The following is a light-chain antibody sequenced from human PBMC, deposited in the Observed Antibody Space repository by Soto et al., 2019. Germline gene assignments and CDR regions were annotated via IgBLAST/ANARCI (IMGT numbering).Light chain of an antibody. CDR2: GAS. Sequence: DIQMTQSPPTLSASVGDRVTITCRASQSIRHYLAWYQQMPGKAPKLLIYGASTLQSGVPSRFSGSGSGTEFTFTFSSLQLDDFGTYFCQHHNSYSQTFGQGTKVDIK. J-gene: IGKJ1*01. CDR3: QHHNSYSQT. V-gene: IGKV1-5*01. CDR1: QSIRHY.